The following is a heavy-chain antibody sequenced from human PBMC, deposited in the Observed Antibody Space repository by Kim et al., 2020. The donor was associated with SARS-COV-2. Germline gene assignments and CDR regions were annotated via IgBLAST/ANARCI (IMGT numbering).Heavy chain of an antibody. J-gene: IGHJ5*02. CDR3: AREEVAWFDP. V-gene: IGHV4-4*07. D-gene: IGHD2-15*01. CDR2: ST. Sequence: STNYHPSLKSRVTMSVDTSKNQFSLKLSSVTAADTAMYYCAREEVAWFDPWGQGTLVTVSS.